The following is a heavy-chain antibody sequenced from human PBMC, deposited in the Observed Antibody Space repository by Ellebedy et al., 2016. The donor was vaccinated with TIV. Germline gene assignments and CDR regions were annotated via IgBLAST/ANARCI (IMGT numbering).Heavy chain of an antibody. Sequence: PGGSLRLSCAASGFTFSGYWMHWVRQVPGKGLVWVSRINGDGSSTAYADSVKGRFTISRDNSQNTLYLLMNSLRGDDTAIYYCARALNHVDTVSTAPLDCWGQGTLVTVSS. CDR2: INGDGSST. D-gene: IGHD5/OR15-5a*01. V-gene: IGHV3-74*01. J-gene: IGHJ4*02. CDR3: ARALNHVDTVSTAPLDC. CDR1: GFTFSGYW.